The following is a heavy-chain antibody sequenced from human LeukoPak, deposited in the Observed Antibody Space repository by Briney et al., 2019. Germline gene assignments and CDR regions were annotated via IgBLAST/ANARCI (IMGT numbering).Heavy chain of an antibody. CDR3: AKWGGHIVVVPAAISSA. CDR2: ISGRGGST. Sequence: GGSLRLSCAASGFTFSNYAMSWVRQAPGKGLEWVSAISGRGGSTYYADSVKGRFTISRDNSKNTLYLQMNSLRAEDTAVYYCAKWGGHIVVVPAAISSAWGQGTLVTVSS. J-gene: IGHJ4*02. CDR1: GFTFSNYA. V-gene: IGHV3-23*01. D-gene: IGHD2-2*01.